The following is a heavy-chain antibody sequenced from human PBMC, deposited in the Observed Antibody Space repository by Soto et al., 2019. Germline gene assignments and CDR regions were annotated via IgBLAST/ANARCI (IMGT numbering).Heavy chain of an antibody. CDR1: GGSISSYY. CDR2: IYYSGST. J-gene: IGHJ6*02. D-gene: IGHD3-16*01. V-gene: IGHV4-59*01. Sequence: SETLSLTCTVSGGSISSYYCSWIRQPPGKGLEWIGYIYYSGSTNYNPSLKSRVTISVDTSKNQFSLKLSSVTAADTAVYYCAYGGNGMDVWGQGTTVTVYS. CDR3: AYGGNGMDV.